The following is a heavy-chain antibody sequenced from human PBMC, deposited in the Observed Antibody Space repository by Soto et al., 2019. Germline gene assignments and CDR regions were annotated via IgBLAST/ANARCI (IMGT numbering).Heavy chain of an antibody. J-gene: IGHJ4*02. V-gene: IGHV1-46*01. CDR1: GYTFTNYY. Sequence: QVQLVQSGAEVKKPGASVKVSCKASGYTFTNYYIHWVRQTPGQGHEWMGMINPSGGSTSYTRRFPGRVTLTRDTSTSTVYMELSSLISEDTAVYYCARESQSSGWSWFDYWGQGTRVTVSS. D-gene: IGHD6-19*01. CDR2: INPSGGST. CDR3: ARESQSSGWSWFDY.